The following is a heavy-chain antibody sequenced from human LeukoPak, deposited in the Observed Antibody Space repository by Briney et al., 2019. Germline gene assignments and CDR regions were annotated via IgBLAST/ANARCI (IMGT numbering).Heavy chain of an antibody. CDR2: INPDGGGT. J-gene: IGHJ3*02. V-gene: IGHV1-2*02. D-gene: IGHD5-12*01. CDR1: GYTFTDYY. CDR3: TRDRNTGYDPYDASDM. Sequence: GASVKVSCKASGYTFTDYYMHWVRQAPGQGLEWMGWINPDGGGTKYAEKFEGRISLTRDTSISTDYMDLSSLTSGDTAIYYCTRDRNTGYDPYDASDMWGQGTIVTVSS.